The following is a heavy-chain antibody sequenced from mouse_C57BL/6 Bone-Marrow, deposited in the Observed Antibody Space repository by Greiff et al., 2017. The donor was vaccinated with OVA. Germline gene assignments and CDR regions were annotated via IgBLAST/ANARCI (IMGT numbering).Heavy chain of an antibody. CDR1: GYTFTSYW. CDR2: IDPSDSYT. CDR3: ARESNYDYNCDY. V-gene: IGHV1-69*01. J-gene: IGHJ2*01. Sequence: QVQLQQPGAELVMPGASVKLSCKASGYTFTSYWMHWVKQRPGQGLEWIGEIDPSDSYTNYNQKFKGKSTLTVDKSSSTAYMQLSSLTSEDSAVYYCARESNYDYNCDYWGQGTTLTVSS. D-gene: IGHD2-4*01.